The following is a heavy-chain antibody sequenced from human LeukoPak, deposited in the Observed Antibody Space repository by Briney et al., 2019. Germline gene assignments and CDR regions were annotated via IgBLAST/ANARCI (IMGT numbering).Heavy chain of an antibody. J-gene: IGHJ4*02. Sequence: GGSLRLSCVASVFTFSSYWMHWVRQVPGKGLVWVSRINSDGSDTTYADSVKGRFTISRGNAKNTLYLQINSLRAEDTAVYYCARDFRRYFDYWGQGTLVTVSS. CDR3: ARDFRRYFDY. V-gene: IGHV3-74*01. CDR1: VFTFSSYW. CDR2: INSDGSDT.